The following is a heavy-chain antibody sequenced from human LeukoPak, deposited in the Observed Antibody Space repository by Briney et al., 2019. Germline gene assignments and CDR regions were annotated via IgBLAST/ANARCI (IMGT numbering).Heavy chain of an antibody. Sequence: SETLSLTCTVSGGSISSSNWWSWVRQPPGKGLEWIGEIYHSGSTNYNPSLKSRVTISVDTSKNQFSLKLSSVTAADTAVYYCARHAKQWLARNQKRGYFDYWGQGTLVTVSS. CDR2: IYHSGST. J-gene: IGHJ4*02. D-gene: IGHD6-19*01. CDR3: ARHAKQWLARNQKRGYFDY. V-gene: IGHV4-4*02. CDR1: GGSISSSNW.